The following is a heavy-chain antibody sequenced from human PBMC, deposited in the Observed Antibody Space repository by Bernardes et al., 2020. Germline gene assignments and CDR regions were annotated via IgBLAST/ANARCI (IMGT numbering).Heavy chain of an antibody. V-gene: IGHV1-2*06. CDR3: ARGQSSGWFPSGY. Sequence: ASVKVSCKASGYTFTGYYMHWVRQAPGQGLEWMGRINPNSGGTNYAQKFQGRVTMTRDTSISTAYMELSRLRSDDTAVYYCARGQSSGWFPSGYWGQGTLVTVSS. J-gene: IGHJ4*02. CDR1: GYTFTGYY. CDR2: INPNSGGT. D-gene: IGHD6-19*01.